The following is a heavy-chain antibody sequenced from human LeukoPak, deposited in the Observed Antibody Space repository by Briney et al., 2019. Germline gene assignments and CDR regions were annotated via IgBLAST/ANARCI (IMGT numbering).Heavy chain of an antibody. V-gene: IGHV3-23*01. CDR1: GFTFSSYA. D-gene: IGHD2/OR15-2a*01. Sequence: GGSLRLSCAASGFTFSSYAMSWVRQAPGKGLEWVSAISSSGGSTYYADSVKGRFTISRDNSKNTLYLQMNSLRAEDTAVYYSAKHLLNIYYAMDVWGQGTTVTVSS. CDR3: AKHLLNIYYAMDV. CDR2: ISSSGGST. J-gene: IGHJ6*02.